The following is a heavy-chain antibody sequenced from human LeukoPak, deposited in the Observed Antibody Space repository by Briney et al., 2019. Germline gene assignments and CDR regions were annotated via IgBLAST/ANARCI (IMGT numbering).Heavy chain of an antibody. D-gene: IGHD3-22*01. J-gene: IGHJ4*02. V-gene: IGHV3-23*01. CDR2: ISGSGGST. CDR1: GFTFSSYS. Sequence: PGGSLRLSCAASGFTFSSYSMNWVRQAPGKGLEWVSAISGSGGSTYYADSVKGRFTISRDNSKNTLYLQMNSLRAEDTAVYYCATRNSSGSTFDYWGQGTLVTVSS. CDR3: ATRNSSGSTFDY.